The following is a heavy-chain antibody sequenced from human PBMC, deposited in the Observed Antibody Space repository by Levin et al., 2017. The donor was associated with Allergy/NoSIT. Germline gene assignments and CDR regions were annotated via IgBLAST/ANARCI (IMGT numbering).Heavy chain of an antibody. J-gene: IGHJ3*01. D-gene: IGHD1-1*01. CDR3: AKKQGGTSGFSFDV. V-gene: IGHV3-23*01. CDR2: ITGGGFNT. CDR1: GFTISEYA. Sequence: GGSLRLSCAVSGFTISEYAMAWVRQAPGKGLEWVSVITGGGFNTYYGDSVKGRFTVSRDDSKDTLYLELNSLRAEETAVYYCAKKQGGTSGFSFDVWGQGTMVTVSS.